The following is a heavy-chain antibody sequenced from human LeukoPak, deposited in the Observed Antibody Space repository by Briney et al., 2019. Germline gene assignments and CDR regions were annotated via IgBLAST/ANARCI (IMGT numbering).Heavy chain of an antibody. V-gene: IGHV1-69*13. CDR2: IIPIFGTA. CDR1: GGTFSSYA. Sequence: ASVNVSCKASGGTFSSYAISWVRQAPGQGLEWMGGIIPIFGTANYAQKFQGRVTITADESTSTAYMELSSLRSEDTAVYYCAGQWLVDWFDPWGQGTLVTVSS. D-gene: IGHD6-19*01. J-gene: IGHJ5*02. CDR3: AGQWLVDWFDP.